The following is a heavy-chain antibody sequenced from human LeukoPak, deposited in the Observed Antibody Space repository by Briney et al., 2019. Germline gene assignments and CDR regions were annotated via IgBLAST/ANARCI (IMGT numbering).Heavy chain of an antibody. CDR1: SGSISSYY. D-gene: IGHD1-26*01. CDR2: IYYSGST. CDR3: ARDRTERIFDL. Sequence: SETLSLTCTVSSGSISSYYWSWIRQPPGKGLEWIGYIYYSGSTNYNPSLKSRVTISVDTSKNQFSLKLSSVTAADTAVYYCARDRTERIFDLWGRGTLVTVSS. V-gene: IGHV4-59*01. J-gene: IGHJ2*01.